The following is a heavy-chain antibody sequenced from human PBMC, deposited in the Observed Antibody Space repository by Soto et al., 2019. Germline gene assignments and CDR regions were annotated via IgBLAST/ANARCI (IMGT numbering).Heavy chain of an antibody. V-gene: IGHV6-1*01. CDR2: TYYRSKWYN. CDR3: ARDPYYYGSGPYNWFDP. J-gene: IGHJ5*02. D-gene: IGHD3-10*01. Sequence: QVPLQQSGPGLVKPSQTLSLTCAISGDSVSSNSAAWNWIRQSPSRGLEWLGRTYYRSKWYNDYAVSVKSRITINPDTSKNQFSLQLNSVTPEDTAVYYCARDPYYYGSGPYNWFDPWGQGTLVTVSS. CDR1: GDSVSSNSAA.